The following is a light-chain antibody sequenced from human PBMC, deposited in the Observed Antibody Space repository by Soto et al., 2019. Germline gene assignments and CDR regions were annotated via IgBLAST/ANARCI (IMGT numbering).Light chain of an antibody. CDR3: QAWDTSTGVV. V-gene: IGLV3-1*01. J-gene: IGLJ2*01. Sequence: SYELTQPPSVSVSPGQTASITCSGDKLGDRFVNWYQQKPGQSPVMVIYQDMKRPSGIPERFSGSNSGNTATLTISGTQAMDEADYYCQAWDTSTGVVFGGGTKLTVL. CDR1: KLGDRF. CDR2: QDM.